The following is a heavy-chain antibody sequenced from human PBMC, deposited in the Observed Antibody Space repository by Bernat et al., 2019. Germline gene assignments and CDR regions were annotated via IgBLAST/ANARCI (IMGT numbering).Heavy chain of an antibody. CDR2: ISGDGGST. D-gene: IGHD4-17*01. Sequence: EVQLVESGGGVVQPGGSLRLSCAASGFTFDDYAMHWVRQAPGKGLEWVSLISGDGGSTYYADSVKGRFTISRDNSKNSLYLQMNSLRTEDTALYYCASFTVTTGYFDYWGQGTLVTVSS. V-gene: IGHV3-43*02. J-gene: IGHJ4*02. CDR1: GFTFDDYA. CDR3: ASFTVTTGYFDY.